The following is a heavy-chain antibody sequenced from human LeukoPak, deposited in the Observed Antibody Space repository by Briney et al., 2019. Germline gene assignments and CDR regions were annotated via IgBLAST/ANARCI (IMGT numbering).Heavy chain of an antibody. V-gene: IGHV3-21*01. CDR1: GFTFSSYS. CDR2: ISSSSSYI. Sequence: PGGSLRHSCAASGFTFSSYSMNWVRQAPGKGLEWVSSISSSSSYIYYADSVKGRFTISRDNAKNSLYLQMNSLRAEDTAMYYCAKEIWPTVTTPGRTYFDYWGQGTLVTVSS. J-gene: IGHJ4*02. CDR3: AKEIWPTVTTPGRTYFDY. D-gene: IGHD4-17*01.